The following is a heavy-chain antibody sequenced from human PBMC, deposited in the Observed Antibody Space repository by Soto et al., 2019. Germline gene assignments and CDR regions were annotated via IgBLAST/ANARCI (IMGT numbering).Heavy chain of an antibody. CDR2: ISAYNGNT. J-gene: IGHJ3*02. CDR3: ARGTGYGDTDAFDI. V-gene: IGHV1-18*01. Sequence: GASVEVCCTASGYTFSSYGISWVRQAPGQGLEWMGWISAYNGNTNYAQKLQGRVTMTTDTSTSTAYMELRSLRSDDTAVYYCARGTGYGDTDAFDIWGQGTMVTVSS. CDR1: GYTFSSYG. D-gene: IGHD4-17*01.